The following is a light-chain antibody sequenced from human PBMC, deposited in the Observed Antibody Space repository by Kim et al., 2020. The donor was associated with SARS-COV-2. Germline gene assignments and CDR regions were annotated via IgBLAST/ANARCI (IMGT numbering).Light chain of an antibody. CDR1: KSGTSSY. J-gene: IGKJ2*01. Sequence: LAPEESTNISGRASKSGTSSYVAGYQQKPGQAPRLLIYGASSRATGIPDRFSGSGSGKDFTLTISRLEPEDFAVYYCQQYGSSPYTFGQGTKLEIK. CDR2: GAS. V-gene: IGKV3-20*01. CDR3: QQYGSSPYT.